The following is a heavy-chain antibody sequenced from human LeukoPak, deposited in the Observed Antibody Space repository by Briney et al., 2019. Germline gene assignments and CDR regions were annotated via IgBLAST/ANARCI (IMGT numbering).Heavy chain of an antibody. D-gene: IGHD2-8*01. CDR1: GYTFTGYH. CDR2: ITPNSGDT. J-gene: IGHJ4*02. Sequence: ASVKVSCKASGYTFTGYHIHWVRQAPGQGLEWMGRITPNSGDTNYAQNFQGRVTMTRDTSINTVYMELRSLRSDDTAVYYCARSPPTNGRYFLDYRGQGSLVTVSS. V-gene: IGHV1-2*02. CDR3: ARSPPTNGRYFLDY.